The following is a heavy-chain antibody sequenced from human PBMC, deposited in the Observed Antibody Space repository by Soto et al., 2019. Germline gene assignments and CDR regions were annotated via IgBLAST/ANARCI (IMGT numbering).Heavy chain of an antibody. CDR3: AKGFMSITIFGVAPGYFDY. Sequence: GGSLRLSCAASGFTFSSYAMSWVRQVPGKGLEWVSAISGSGGSTYYADSVKGRFTISRDNSKNTLYLQMNSLRAEDTAVYYCAKGFMSITIFGVAPGYFDYWGQGTLVTVSS. J-gene: IGHJ4*02. V-gene: IGHV3-23*01. CDR1: GFTFSSYA. D-gene: IGHD3-3*01. CDR2: ISGSGGST.